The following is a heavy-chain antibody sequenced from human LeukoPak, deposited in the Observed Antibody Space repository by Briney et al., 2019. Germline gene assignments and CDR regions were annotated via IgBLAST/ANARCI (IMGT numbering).Heavy chain of an antibody. D-gene: IGHD6-19*01. CDR3: ARAACGSGWYGGDY. J-gene: IGHJ4*02. Sequence: ASVKVSCQASGYTFTGYYMRWVRPAPGQGLGWMGRINPKSGGTNCAEKFQGRDTMTRETSVSTAYMEESRLRSDDTAVYYCARAACGSGWYGGDYWGQGALVTVSS. CDR1: GYTFTGYY. CDR2: INPKSGGT. V-gene: IGHV1-2*06.